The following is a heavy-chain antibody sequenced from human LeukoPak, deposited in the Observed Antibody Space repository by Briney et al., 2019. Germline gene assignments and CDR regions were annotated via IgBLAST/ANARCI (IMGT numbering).Heavy chain of an antibody. J-gene: IGHJ4*02. Sequence: GGSLRLSCAASGFSFSSYAMSWGRQAPGEGLEWVSAISGSGGSTYYADSVKGRFTISRDNPKNTLYLQMNSLRAEDTAVYYCAKADGLPPDFDYWGQGTLVTVSS. CDR2: ISGSGGST. D-gene: IGHD2-21*02. V-gene: IGHV3-23*01. CDR1: GFSFSSYA. CDR3: AKADGLPPDFDY.